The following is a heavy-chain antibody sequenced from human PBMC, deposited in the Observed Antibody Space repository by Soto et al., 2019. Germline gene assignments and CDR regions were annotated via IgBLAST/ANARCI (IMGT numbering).Heavy chain of an antibody. J-gene: IGHJ4*01. CDR1: GFTFSSYN. V-gene: IGHV3-23*01. D-gene: IGHD1-1*01. Sequence: EVQLLESGGGLVQHGGSLRLSCAASGFTFSSYNLNWVRQAPGQGLEWGSTITGSGVITYYADSVTCRFTISRDNSKDRLYLQTNSLRADDSAVDDSANPADLIGYNAGSCFDFGSLRNPVTVSS. CDR3: ANPADLIGYNAGSCFDF. CDR2: ITGSGVIT.